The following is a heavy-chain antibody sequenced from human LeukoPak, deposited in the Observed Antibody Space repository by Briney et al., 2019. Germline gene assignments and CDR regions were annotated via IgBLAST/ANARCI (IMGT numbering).Heavy chain of an antibody. J-gene: IGHJ6*03. CDR1: GFTFSSYG. CDR2: IWVDRSNK. V-gene: IGHV3-33*01. D-gene: IGHD3-16*01. Sequence: GGSLRLSCAASGFTFSSYGMHWVRQAPGKGLEWVAVIWVDRSNKYHADSVKGRFTISRDNSKNTLYLQMNSLRAEDTAVYYCARDGVPDYYYYYMDVWGKGTTVTVSS. CDR3: ARDGVPDYYYYYMDV.